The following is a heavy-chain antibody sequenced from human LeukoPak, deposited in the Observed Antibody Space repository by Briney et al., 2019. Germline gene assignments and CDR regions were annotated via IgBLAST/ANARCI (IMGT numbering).Heavy chain of an antibody. CDR1: GFFVSSNY. Sequence: RGSLRLSCAASGFFVSSNYMSWVRQAPGKGLEWVSVIYSGGGSIYYADSVKGRFTISRDNSKNTVYLQMNSLRAEDTAVYYCARSPYYMDVWGNGTTVTVSS. CDR2: IYSGGGSI. V-gene: IGHV3-53*01. J-gene: IGHJ6*03. CDR3: ARSPYYMDV.